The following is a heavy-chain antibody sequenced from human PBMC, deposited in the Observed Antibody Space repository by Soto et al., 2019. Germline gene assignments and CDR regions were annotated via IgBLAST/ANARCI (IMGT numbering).Heavy chain of an antibody. Sequence: RSLTCTVSGGSVSGYYRSWIRQPPGKGLEWLGYIFYRGTTLYNPSVQSRVTISVDTSKNQFSLKLSSVTAADTAVYYCTRHAIIPKLQYGMDVWGQGITVTVSS. D-gene: IGHD2-15*01. J-gene: IGHJ6*02. CDR2: IFYRGTT. CDR1: GGSVSGYY. V-gene: IGHV4-59*02. CDR3: TRHAIIPKLQYGMDV.